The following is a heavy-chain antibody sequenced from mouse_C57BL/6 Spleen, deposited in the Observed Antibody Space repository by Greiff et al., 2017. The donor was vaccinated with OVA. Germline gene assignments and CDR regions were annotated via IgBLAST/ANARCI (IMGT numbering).Heavy chain of an antibody. D-gene: IGHD1-1*01. CDR3: TRRGYGSSYAWFAY. CDR1: GFTFSDAW. J-gene: IGHJ3*01. V-gene: IGHV6-6*01. Sequence: EVKVEESGGGLVQPGGSMKLSCAASGFTFSDAWMDWVRQSPEKGLEWVAEIRNKANNHATYYAESVKGRFTISRDDSKSRVYLQMKSLRAEDAGIYYCTRRGYGSSYAWFAYWGQGTLVTVSA. CDR2: IRNKANNHAT.